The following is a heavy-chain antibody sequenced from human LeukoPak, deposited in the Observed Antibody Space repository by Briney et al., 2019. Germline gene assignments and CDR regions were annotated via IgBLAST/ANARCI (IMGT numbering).Heavy chain of an antibody. J-gene: IGHJ4*02. D-gene: IGHD3-9*01. CDR3: ARVTGYMIEDYFDY. CDR2: IYYSGST. CDR1: GGSISSYY. V-gene: IGHV4-59*01. Sequence: SETLSLTRTLSGGSISSYYWSWIRQPPGKGLEWIGYIYYSGSTNYNPSPKSRVTISVDTSKNQFSLKLRSVTAADTAVYYCARVTGYMIEDYFDYWGQGILVTVSS.